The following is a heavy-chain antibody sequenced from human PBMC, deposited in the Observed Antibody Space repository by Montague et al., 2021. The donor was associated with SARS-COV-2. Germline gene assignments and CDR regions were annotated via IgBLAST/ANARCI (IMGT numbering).Heavy chain of an antibody. Sequence: TLSLTCTVSGDSITSDVSYWSWIRQPAGKGLEWIGRIYTTGSTNYNPSLKSRLTISLDTSKNQFSLKLSSVTDADTAVYYCARDDFRWDFDCWGQGTLFTVSS. V-gene: IGHV4-61*02. J-gene: IGHJ4*02. CDR2: IYTTGST. CDR1: GDSITSDVSY. D-gene: IGHD2/OR15-2a*01. CDR3: ARDDFRWDFDC.